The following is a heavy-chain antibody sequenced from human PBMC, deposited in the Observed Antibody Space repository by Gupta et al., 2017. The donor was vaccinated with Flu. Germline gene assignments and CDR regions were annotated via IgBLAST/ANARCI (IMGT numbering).Heavy chain of an antibody. D-gene: IGHD6-13*01. CDR1: FSSYS. V-gene: IGHV3-21*01. CDR2: ISSSSSFI. CDR3: ARSWGAGNSWSDY. J-gene: IGHJ4*02. Sequence: FSSYSMNWVGQAPGKGLEWVSSISSSSSFIYYADSVKGRFTISRDNAKNSLYLQMNSLRAEDTAVYYCARSWGAGNSWSDYWGQGTLVTVSS.